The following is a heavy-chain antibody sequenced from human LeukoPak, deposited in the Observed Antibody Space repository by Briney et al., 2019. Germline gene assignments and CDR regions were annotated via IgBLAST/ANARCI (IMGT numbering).Heavy chain of an antibody. Sequence: PPASVNVSCKASGGTFSSNAISWVRQAPGQGLEWMGGIIPIFGTANYAQKFQGRVTITADESTSTAYMELSSLRSEDTAVYYCARAYSNYVQLVGSYYGMDVWGQGTTVTVSS. CDR1: GGTFSSNA. J-gene: IGHJ6*02. CDR3: ARAYSNYVQLVGSYYGMDV. V-gene: IGHV1-69*13. CDR2: IIPIFGTA. D-gene: IGHD4-11*01.